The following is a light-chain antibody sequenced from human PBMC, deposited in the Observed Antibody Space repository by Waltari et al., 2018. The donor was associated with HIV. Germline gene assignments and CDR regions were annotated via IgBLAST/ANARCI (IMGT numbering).Light chain of an antibody. J-gene: IGKJ3*01. Sequence: DIQMTQSPSSLSASVGDRLTIACRASQGITNYLAWYQQKPGEVPKLLIYSASTLQSGVPSRFSGSGSGTYFTLTINSLQPEDVATYYCQKYNSAPFTFGPGTKVDIE. V-gene: IGKV1-27*01. CDR2: SAS. CDR1: QGITNY. CDR3: QKYNSAPFT.